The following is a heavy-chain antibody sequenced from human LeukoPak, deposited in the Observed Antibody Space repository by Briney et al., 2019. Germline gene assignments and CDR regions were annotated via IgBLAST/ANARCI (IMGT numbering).Heavy chain of an antibody. D-gene: IGHD1-14*01. Sequence: GESLKISCKGSGYSFTSYWIGWVRQMPGKGLEWMGIIYPGDSDTRYSPSFQGQVTISADKSISTAYLQWSSLKASDTAMYYCARGNRRNPWDIHYYYDMDVWGKGTTVTVSS. CDR3: ARGNRRNPWDIHYYYDMDV. CDR2: IYPGDSDT. V-gene: IGHV5-51*01. CDR1: GYSFTSYW. J-gene: IGHJ6*03.